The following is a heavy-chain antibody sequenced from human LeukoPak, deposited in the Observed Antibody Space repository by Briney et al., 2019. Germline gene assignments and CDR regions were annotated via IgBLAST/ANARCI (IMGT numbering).Heavy chain of an antibody. CDR1: GGSISSSSYY. CDR3: ARAPPRHDIPADYYYYYMDV. V-gene: IGHV4-30-2*01. Sequence: SETLSLTCTVSGGSISSSSYYWSWIRQPPGKGLEWIGYIYHSGSTYYNPSLKSRVTISVDRSKNQFSLKLSSVTAADTAVYYCARAPPRHDIPADYYYYYMDVWGKGTTVTVSS. D-gene: IGHD3-9*01. CDR2: IYHSGST. J-gene: IGHJ6*03.